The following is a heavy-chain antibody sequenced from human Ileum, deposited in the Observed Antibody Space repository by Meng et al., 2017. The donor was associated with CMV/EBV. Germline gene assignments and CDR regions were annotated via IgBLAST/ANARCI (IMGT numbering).Heavy chain of an antibody. V-gene: IGHV4-34*02. Sequence: QVQLQQWGAGLLKPSETLSLTCAVPGEPLNGFFCSWIRQPPGRGLEWIGEVNNRGRTNYNPSLKSRLTISIDTSKRQLSLMVTSVTAADSAIYYCASGRLQFTPSALQHWGPGTLVTVSS. CDR1: GEPLNGFF. CDR2: VNNRGRT. J-gene: IGHJ1*01. CDR3: ASGRLQFTPSALQH. D-gene: IGHD5-24*01.